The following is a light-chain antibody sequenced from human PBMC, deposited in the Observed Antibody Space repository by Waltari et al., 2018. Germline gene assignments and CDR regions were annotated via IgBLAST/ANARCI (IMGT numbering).Light chain of an antibody. CDR2: DVS. CDR3: TSYTGSTPFV. V-gene: IGLV2-14*01. J-gene: IGLJ1*01. Sequence: QSALTQPASVSGSPGQSITISCTGTSSDVGGYNYVSWYQQYPGKAPKLMICDVSKRPSGVSNRFSGSKSGNTASLTISGLQADDEADYYCTSYTGSTPFVFGTGTKVTVL. CDR1: SSDVGGYNY.